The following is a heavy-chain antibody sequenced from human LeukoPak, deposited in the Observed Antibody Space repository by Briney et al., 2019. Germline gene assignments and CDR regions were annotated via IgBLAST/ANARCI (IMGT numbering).Heavy chain of an antibody. Sequence: PGGSLRLSCAASGFTFSSYAMSWLRQAPGKGLEWVSAISGSGGSTYYADSVKGRFTISRDNSKNTLYLQMNSLRAEDTAVYYCAKVRYDFWSGFDYWGQGTLVTVSS. V-gene: IGHV3-23*01. CDR2: ISGSGGST. D-gene: IGHD3-3*01. J-gene: IGHJ4*02. CDR1: GFTFSSYA. CDR3: AKVRYDFWSGFDY.